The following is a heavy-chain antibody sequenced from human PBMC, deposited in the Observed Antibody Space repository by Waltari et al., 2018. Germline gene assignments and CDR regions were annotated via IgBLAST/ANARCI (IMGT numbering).Heavy chain of an antibody. CDR1: GLSYSNHW. J-gene: IGHJ4*02. V-gene: IGHV3-7*01. Sequence: EVQLVESGGALVQPGGSLRPSCVGSGLSYSNHWLAWVRKVPGKGLEWVATIRKYGGLKYYLDSVKGRFTISRDNARNSLYLQMSSLRVEDTAMYHCASQIRYNSGWVPFDYWGLGTLVTVSS. CDR2: IRKYGGLK. D-gene: IGHD6-19*01. CDR3: ASQIRYNSGWVPFDY.